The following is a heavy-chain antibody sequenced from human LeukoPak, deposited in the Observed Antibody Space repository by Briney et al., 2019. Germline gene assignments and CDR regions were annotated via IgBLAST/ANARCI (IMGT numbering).Heavy chain of an antibody. D-gene: IGHD6-13*01. CDR1: GYTLNDIS. V-gene: IGHV1-24*01. CDR2: VDPDDGQR. Sequence: ASVKVSCKISGYTLNDISMHWVRQPPGKRLEWMGGVDPDDGQRVYAQNFQGRVTMTEDTSTNTAYMELSRLRSDDTAVYYCARGYSSSWYESSRYFDYWGQGTLVTVSS. CDR3: ARGYSSSWYESSRYFDY. J-gene: IGHJ4*02.